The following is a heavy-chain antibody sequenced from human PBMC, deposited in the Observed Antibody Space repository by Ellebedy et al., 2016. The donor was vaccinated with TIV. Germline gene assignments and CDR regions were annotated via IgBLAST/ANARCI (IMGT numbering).Heavy chain of an antibody. D-gene: IGHD3-16*01. CDR3: ARDLGHIWGSIDY. CDR1: GFIFSNYG. CDR2: ISDDGRSK. Sequence: GESLKISCAASGFIFSNYGIHWVRQAPGKGLEWVAVISDDGRSKYYADSVKGRFSISRDNSKNTLYLQMNSLRAEDTAVYSCARDLGHIWGSIDYWGQGTLVSVSS. J-gene: IGHJ4*02. V-gene: IGHV3-30*03.